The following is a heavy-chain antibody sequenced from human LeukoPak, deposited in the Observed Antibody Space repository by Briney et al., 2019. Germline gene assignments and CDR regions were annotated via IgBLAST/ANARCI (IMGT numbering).Heavy chain of an antibody. CDR2: INTGNGDT. V-gene: IGHV1-3*04. CDR1: GYTFTSYG. Sequence: GASVKVSCKASGYTFTSYGISWVRQAPGQRLEWLGWINTGNGDTRYSQTFQGRVTIARDTSASTAYMELSSLRPEDTAVYYCARDMGSGSLHYWGQGTLVTVSS. D-gene: IGHD1-26*01. CDR3: ARDMGSGSLHY. J-gene: IGHJ4*02.